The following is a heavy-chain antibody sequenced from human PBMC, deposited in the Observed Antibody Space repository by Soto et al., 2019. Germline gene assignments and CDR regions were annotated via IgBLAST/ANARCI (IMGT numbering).Heavy chain of an antibody. CDR2: IFSRGST. CDR3: ARDPNAGGAGYCTNGVCDAFDI. J-gene: IGHJ3*02. Sequence: SETLSLTCTVSGGSISSSGYFWGWIRQPPGRGLEWIGTIFSRGSTYYNPSLKSRVTISVDTSKNQFSLKLSSVTAADTAVYYCARDPNAGGAGYCTNGVCDAFDIWGQGTMVTVSS. D-gene: IGHD2-8*01. V-gene: IGHV4-39*07. CDR1: GGSISSSGYF.